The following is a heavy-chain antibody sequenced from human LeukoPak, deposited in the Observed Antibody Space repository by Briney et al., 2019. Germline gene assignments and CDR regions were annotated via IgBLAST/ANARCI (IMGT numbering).Heavy chain of an antibody. Sequence: GGSLRLSCAASGFTFSSYAMSWVRQAPGKGLEWVSTISASGGNTYYADSVKGRFTISRDNSKNTLYLLMNSLRAEDTAVYYCAKAEGYDILTGLDYWGQGTLVTVSS. J-gene: IGHJ4*02. D-gene: IGHD3-9*01. V-gene: IGHV3-23*01. CDR2: ISASGGNT. CDR1: GFTFSSYA. CDR3: AKAEGYDILTGLDY.